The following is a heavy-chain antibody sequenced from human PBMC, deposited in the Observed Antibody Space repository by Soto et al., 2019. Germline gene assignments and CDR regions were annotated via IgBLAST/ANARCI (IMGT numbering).Heavy chain of an antibody. V-gene: IGHV3-23*01. CDR2: ISGSGGST. CDR1: GFTFSSYA. J-gene: IGHJ4*02. Sequence: GGSLRLSCAASGFTFSSYAMSWVRQAPGKGLEWVSAISGSGGSTYYADSVKGRFTISRDNSKNTLYLQMNSLRAEDTAVYYCAKSRLGWDYGSGSYLNYWGQGTLVTVSS. CDR3: AKSRLGWDYGSGSYLNY. D-gene: IGHD3-10*01.